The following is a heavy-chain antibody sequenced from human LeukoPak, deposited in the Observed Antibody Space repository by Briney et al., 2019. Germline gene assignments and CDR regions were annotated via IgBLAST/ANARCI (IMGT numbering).Heavy chain of an antibody. V-gene: IGHV3-23*01. CDR2: ISGSDGNT. Sequence: GGSLRLSCAASGFICSSYAMSWVRQAPGKGLEWVSTISGSDGNTFYAESVKGRFTISRDNSQNTLYLEMNSLRADDTAMYYCAKSRSSSSTSCYNYWGQGTLVTVSS. CDR3: AKSRSSSSTSCYNY. CDR1: GFICSSYA. J-gene: IGHJ4*02. D-gene: IGHD2-2*02.